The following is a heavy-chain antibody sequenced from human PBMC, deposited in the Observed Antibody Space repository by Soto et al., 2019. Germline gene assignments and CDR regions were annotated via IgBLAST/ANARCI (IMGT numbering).Heavy chain of an antibody. CDR2: IYYSGST. CDR3: ARGPGSKNVAAMGGTFDH. V-gene: IGHV4-39*01. J-gene: IGHJ4*02. CDR1: GGSISSSSYY. Sequence: SETLSLTCTVSGGSISSSSYYWGWIRQPPGKGLEWIGSIYYSGSTYYNPSLKSRVTISVDTSKNQFSLKLSSVTAADTAVYYCARGPGSKNVAAMGGTFDHWGQGTLVTVSS. D-gene: IGHD2-15*01.